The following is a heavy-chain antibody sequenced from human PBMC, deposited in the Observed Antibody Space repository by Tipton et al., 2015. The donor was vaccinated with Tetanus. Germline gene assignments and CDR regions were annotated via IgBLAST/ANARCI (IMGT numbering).Heavy chain of an antibody. CDR1: GGSINSGTYS. CDR2: VYNSGGT. V-gene: IGHV4-39*01. J-gene: IGHJ4*02. D-gene: IGHD3-3*01. Sequence: TLSLTCTVSGGSINSGTYSWAWIRQPPGKGLEGIGSVYNSGGTYYNPSLKSRVTISVDTSKNQFSLKLSSVTAADTAVYYCARIYDFWSGYYSDHWGQGTLVTVSS. CDR3: ARIYDFWSGYYSDH.